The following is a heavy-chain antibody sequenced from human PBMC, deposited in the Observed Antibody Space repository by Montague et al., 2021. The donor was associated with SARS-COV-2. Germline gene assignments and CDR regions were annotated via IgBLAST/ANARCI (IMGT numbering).Heavy chain of an antibody. D-gene: IGHD1-26*01. CDR2: IYHTAST. V-gene: IGHV4-4*02. J-gene: IGHJ4*02. CDR1: GGSITTSHW. Sequence: SETLSLTCVVSGGSITTSHWYTCVRLPPPEGLVWFGEIYHTASTNYKPSLRSRVSISVDESWNQFSLRLTSVTAADTAIYYCARKGRGRAELAYWGQGTLVTVSS. CDR3: ARKGRGRAELAY.